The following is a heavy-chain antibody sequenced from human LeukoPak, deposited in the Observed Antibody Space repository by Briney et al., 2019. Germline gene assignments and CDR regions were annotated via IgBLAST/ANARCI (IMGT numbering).Heavy chain of an antibody. D-gene: IGHD6-19*01. Sequence: ASVKVSCKASGYTFTNYGISWVRQAPGQGLEWMGWISAYNANTNYAQNLQGRVTMTTDTSTSTAYMELRSLRSDDTAVYYCARAGATYVSGWYFAHWGQGTLVTVSS. CDR2: ISAYNANT. V-gene: IGHV1-18*01. CDR3: ARAGATYVSGWYFAH. J-gene: IGHJ4*02. CDR1: GYTFTNYG.